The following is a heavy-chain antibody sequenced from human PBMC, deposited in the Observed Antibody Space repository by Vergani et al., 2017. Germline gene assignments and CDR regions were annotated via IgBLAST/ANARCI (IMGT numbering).Heavy chain of an antibody. CDR3: ARGDYYGSGTYVDP. V-gene: IGHV3-66*02. D-gene: IGHD3-10*01. CDR2: IYSGDET. CDR1: GSTVSGTY. J-gene: IGHJ5*02. Sequence: EVQLVESGGGFLQPGGSLRLSCAASGSTVSGTYMTWVRQAPGKGLEWVSHIYSGDETYYADSVKGRVTISRDTSKNTLHLQINNLGVEDTAVYYCARGDYYGSGTYVDPWGQGTLVTVSS.